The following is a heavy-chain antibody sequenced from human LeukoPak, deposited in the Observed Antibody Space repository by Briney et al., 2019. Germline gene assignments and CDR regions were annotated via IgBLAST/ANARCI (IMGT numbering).Heavy chain of an antibody. CDR3: ARVSRYSSPPAYYYMDV. J-gene: IGHJ6*03. D-gene: IGHD6-13*01. CDR2: IYYSGST. CDR1: GGSISSSSYY. V-gene: IGHV4-39*07. Sequence: KTSETLSLTCTVSGGSISSSSYYWGWIRQPPGKGLEWIGSIYYSGSTYYNPSLKSRVTISVDTSKNQFSLKLSSVTAADTAVYYCARVSRYSSPPAYYYMDVWGKGTTVTVSS.